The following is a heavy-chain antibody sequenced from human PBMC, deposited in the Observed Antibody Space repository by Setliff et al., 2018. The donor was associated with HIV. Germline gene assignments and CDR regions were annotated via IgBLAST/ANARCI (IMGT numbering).Heavy chain of an antibody. J-gene: IGHJ4*02. Sequence: ASVKVSCKASGYAFTTYYVHWVRQAPGQGLEWMGILNPSGDSTAYAQQFQGRVTMTRDTSTSTVYMELSSLRSEDTAVYYCARGGYHGFGSYGDYWGQGTLVTVSS. CDR1: GYAFTTYY. CDR2: LNPSGDST. V-gene: IGHV1-46*01. CDR3: ARGGYHGFGSYGDY. D-gene: IGHD3-10*01.